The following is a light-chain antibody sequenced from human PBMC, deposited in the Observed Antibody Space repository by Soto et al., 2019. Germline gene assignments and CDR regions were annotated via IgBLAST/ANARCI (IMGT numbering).Light chain of an antibody. J-gene: IGLJ2*01. CDR1: TSNIGAGHG. V-gene: IGLV1-40*01. CDR2: GNS. CDR3: QSYDRSLTCVV. Sequence: QSVLTQPPSGSGAPGQRVTISCTGSTSNIGAGHGVHWYQHLPGTAPKLLMYGNSIRPSGVPDRFSGSKSGTSASLAITGLQAEDEADYYCQSYDRSLTCVVFGGGTKLTVL.